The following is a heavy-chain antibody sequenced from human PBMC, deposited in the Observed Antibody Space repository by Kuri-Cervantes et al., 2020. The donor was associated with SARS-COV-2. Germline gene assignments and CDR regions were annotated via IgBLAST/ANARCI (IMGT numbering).Heavy chain of an antibody. Sequence: SGPTLVKPTQTLTLTCTFSGFSLSTSGVGVGWIRQPPGKALEWLALIYWNDDKRYSPSLKSRLTITKDTSKNQVVLTMTNMDPVDTATYHCAHGRGVVALPQGWGQGTLVTVSS. D-gene: IGHD2-15*01. CDR3: AHGRGVVALPQG. J-gene: IGHJ4*02. V-gene: IGHV2-5*01. CDR2: IYWNDDK. CDR1: GFSLSTSGVG.